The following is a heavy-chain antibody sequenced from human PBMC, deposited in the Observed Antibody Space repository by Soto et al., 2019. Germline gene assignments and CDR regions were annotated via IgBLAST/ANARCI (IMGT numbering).Heavy chain of an antibody. CDR1: GGSISSGGYS. D-gene: IGHD3-3*01. CDR3: ARGAIFGALNWFDP. CDR2: IYHSGST. V-gene: IGHV4-30-2*01. Sequence: QLQLQESGSGLVKPSQTLSLTCAVSGGSISSGGYSWSWIRQPPGKGLEWIGFIYHSGSTYYNPSLKSRVTISVDRAKNQFSLKLSSVTAADTAVYYCARGAIFGALNWFDPWGQGTLVTVSS. J-gene: IGHJ5*02.